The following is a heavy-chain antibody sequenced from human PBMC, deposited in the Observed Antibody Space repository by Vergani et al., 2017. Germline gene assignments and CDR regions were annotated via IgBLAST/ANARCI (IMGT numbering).Heavy chain of an antibody. J-gene: IGHJ4*02. Sequence: EVQLLESGGGLVQPGGSLRLSCAASGFTFSRYAMSWVRQAPGKGLEWVSAISGSGGSTYDADSVKGRFTISRDNSKNTLYLQMNSLRAEDTAVYYCAKDHLRDFWGHGYWGQGTLVTVSS. CDR3: AKDHLRDFWGHGY. CDR2: ISGSGGST. CDR1: GFTFSRYA. V-gene: IGHV3-23*01. D-gene: IGHD3-3*01.